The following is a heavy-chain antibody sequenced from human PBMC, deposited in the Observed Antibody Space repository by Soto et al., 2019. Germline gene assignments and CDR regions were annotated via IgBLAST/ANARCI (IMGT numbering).Heavy chain of an antibody. J-gene: IGHJ6*02. Sequence: QVQLVQSGAEVKKPGASVKVSCKSSGYPFTHYGITWVRQAPGQGLEWMGWISPYNGNTNYGQTLQGRVTLTTDTSTSTVYMDLRSLRADDKAVYYCARDQSFDRSYYYGIDVWGQGTAVTVSS. CDR3: ARDQSFDRSYYYGIDV. V-gene: IGHV1-18*01. CDR1: GYPFTHYG. CDR2: ISPYNGNT. D-gene: IGHD3-10*01.